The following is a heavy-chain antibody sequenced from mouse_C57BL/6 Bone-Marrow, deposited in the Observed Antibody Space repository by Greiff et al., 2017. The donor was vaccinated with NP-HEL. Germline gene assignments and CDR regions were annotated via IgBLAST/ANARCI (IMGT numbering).Heavy chain of an antibody. CDR2: INPNNGGT. CDR1: GYTFTDYY. V-gene: IGHV1-26*01. Sequence: QLQQSGPELVKPGASVKISCKASGYTFTDYYMNWVKQSHGKSLEWIGDINPNNGGTSYNQKFKGKATLTVDKSSSTAYMELRSLTSEDSAVYYCARVGYYFDYWGQGTTLTVSS. D-gene: IGHD2-2*01. J-gene: IGHJ2*01. CDR3: ARVGYYFDY.